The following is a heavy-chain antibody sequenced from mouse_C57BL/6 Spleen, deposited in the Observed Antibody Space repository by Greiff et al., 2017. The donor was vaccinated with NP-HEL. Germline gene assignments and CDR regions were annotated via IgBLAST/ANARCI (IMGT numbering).Heavy chain of an antibody. V-gene: IGHV5-4*01. D-gene: IGHD2-2*01. CDR2: ISDGGSYT. J-gene: IGHJ3*01. CDR3: ARDSTMVTTDAFAY. Sequence: EVQLVESGGGLVKPGGSLKLSCAASGFTFSSYAMSWVRQTPEKRLEWVATISDGGSYTYYPDNVKGRFTISRDNAKNNLYLQMSHLKSEDTAMYYCARDSTMVTTDAFAYWGQGTLVTVSA. CDR1: GFTFSSYA.